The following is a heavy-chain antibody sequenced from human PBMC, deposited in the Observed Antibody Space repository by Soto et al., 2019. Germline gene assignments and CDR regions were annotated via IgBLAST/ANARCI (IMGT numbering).Heavy chain of an antibody. CDR1: GYSFTSYW. CDR2: IYPGGSDT. D-gene: IGHD3-3*01. J-gene: IGHJ6*03. CDR3: ARHSDFWSARKRVSYYYYMDV. Sequence: GESLKISCKGSGYSFTSYWIGWVRQMPGKGLEWMGIIYPGGSDTRYSPSFQGQVTISADKSISTAYLQWSSLKASDTAMYYCARHSDFWSARKRVSYYYYMDVWGKGTTVTVSS. V-gene: IGHV5-51*01.